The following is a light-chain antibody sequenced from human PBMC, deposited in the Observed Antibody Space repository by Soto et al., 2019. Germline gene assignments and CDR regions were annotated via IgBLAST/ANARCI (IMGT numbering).Light chain of an antibody. Sequence: QSVLTQPPSVSGAPGQRVTSSCTGGSSNIGAGYDVHWYQQLPGTAPKLLIYGNSNRPSGVPDRFSGSKSGTSASLAITGLQAEDEADYYCQSYDSSLSGFYVFGTGTKVTV. CDR2: GNS. CDR1: SSNIGAGYD. V-gene: IGLV1-40*01. J-gene: IGLJ1*01. CDR3: QSYDSSLSGFYV.